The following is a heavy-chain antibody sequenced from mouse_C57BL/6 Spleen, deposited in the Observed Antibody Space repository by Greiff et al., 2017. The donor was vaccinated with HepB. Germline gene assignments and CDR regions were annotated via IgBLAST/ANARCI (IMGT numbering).Heavy chain of an antibody. CDR2: INPGSGGT. D-gene: IGHD3-2*02. V-gene: IGHV1-54*01. J-gene: IGHJ3*01. Sequence: VKLQQSGAELVRPGTSVKVSCKASGYAFTNYLIEWVKQRPGQGLEWIGVINPGSGGTNYNEKFKGKATLTADKSSSTAYMQLSSLTSEDSAVYFCSRAGTAQAGAWFAYWGQGTLVTVSA. CDR3: SRAGTAQAGAWFAY. CDR1: GYAFTNYL.